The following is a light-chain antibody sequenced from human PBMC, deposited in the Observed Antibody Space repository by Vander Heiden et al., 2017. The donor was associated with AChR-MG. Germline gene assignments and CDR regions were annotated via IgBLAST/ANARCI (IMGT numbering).Light chain of an antibody. CDR1: QSIRSNY. J-gene: IGKJ5*01. Sequence: EIVLTQSPGTLSLSPGERATLCCRASQSIRSNYLAWYQQKPGQAPRLLIYGASSRATGIPDRFSGSGSGTDFTLNISRLEPEDFAVYYWQQYSSSHTFGQGIRLEIK. CDR3: QQYSSSHT. CDR2: GAS. V-gene: IGKV3-20*01.